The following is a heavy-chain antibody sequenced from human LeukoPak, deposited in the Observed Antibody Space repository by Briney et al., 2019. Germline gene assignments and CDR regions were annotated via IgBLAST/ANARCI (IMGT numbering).Heavy chain of an antibody. CDR2: INPSGGST. CDR3: AREGSYGYVEGD. D-gene: IGHD5-18*01. J-gene: IGHJ4*02. V-gene: IGHV1-46*01. Sequence: GESLKISCKGSGYSFTSYWIGWVRQMPGKGLEWMGIINPSGGSTSYAQKFQGRVTMTRDTSTSTVYMELSSLRSEDTAVYYCAREGSYGYVEGDWGQGTLVTVSS. CDR1: GYSFTSYW.